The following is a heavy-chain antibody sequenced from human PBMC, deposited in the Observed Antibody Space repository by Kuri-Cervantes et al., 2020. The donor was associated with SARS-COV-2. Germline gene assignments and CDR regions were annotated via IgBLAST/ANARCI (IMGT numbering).Heavy chain of an antibody. J-gene: IGHJ3*02. CDR3: ASGAAAVNDAFDI. CDR1: ETTSPNYD. CDR2: VKTNSGNT. V-gene: IGHV1-8*01. D-gene: IGHD6-13*01. Sequence: ASVKVSCKAPETTSPNYDINWVRQATGQGLEWMGMVKTNSGNTLYAQIFQGRVTITRNTSISTAYMELSSLRSEDTAVYYCASGAAAVNDAFDIWGQGTMVTVSS.